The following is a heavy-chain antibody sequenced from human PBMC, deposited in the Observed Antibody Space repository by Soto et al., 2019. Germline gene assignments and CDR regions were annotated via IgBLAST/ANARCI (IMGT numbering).Heavy chain of an antibody. CDR3: ARGLDQPPVGLYFDT. D-gene: IGHD1-26*01. CDR2: IIPAFDAT. V-gene: IGHV1-69*06. CDR1: GGTFNTYL. J-gene: IGHJ4*02. Sequence: QVELVQSGAEVKNPGSSVKVSCKTSGGTFNTYLIDWVRQAPGQGLEWMGGIIPAFDATKYAQKFHDRVTITADKSTSTAHLELRTLTSEDTAVYYCARGLDQPPVGLYFDTWGQGTLVTVSS.